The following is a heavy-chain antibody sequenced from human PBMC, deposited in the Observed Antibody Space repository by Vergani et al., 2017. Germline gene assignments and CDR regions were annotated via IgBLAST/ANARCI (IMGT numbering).Heavy chain of an antibody. CDR2: IYPGDSDT. Sequence: EVQLVQSGAEVKNPGESLKISCKGSGYSFTNYWIGWVRQMPGKGLEWMGIIYPGDSDTRYSPSFQGQVTISADKSISTADRQGSSRKAADTARYYGARADSLGTNGGDPWGQGTLVTGSS. CDR1: GYSFTNYW. CDR3: ARADSLGTNGGDP. D-gene: IGHD5-18*01. J-gene: IGHJ5*02. V-gene: IGHV5-51*01.